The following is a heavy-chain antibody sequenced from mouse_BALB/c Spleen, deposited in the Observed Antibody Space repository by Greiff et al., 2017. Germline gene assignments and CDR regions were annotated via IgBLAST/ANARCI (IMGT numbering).Heavy chain of an antibody. D-gene: IGHD1-1*01. CDR3: ARERDFYYGSRGDFDY. V-gene: IGHV5-17*02. J-gene: IGHJ2*01. Sequence: EVKLMESGGGLVQPGGSRKLSCAASGFTFSSFGMHWVRQAPEKGLEWVAYISSGSSTIYYADTVKGRFTISRDNPKNTLFLQMTSLRSEDTAMYYCARERDFYYGSRGDFDYWGQGTTLTVSS. CDR2: ISSGSSTI. CDR1: GFTFSSFG.